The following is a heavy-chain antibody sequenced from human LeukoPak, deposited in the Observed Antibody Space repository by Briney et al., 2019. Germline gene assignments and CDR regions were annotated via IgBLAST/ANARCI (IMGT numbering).Heavy chain of an antibody. CDR2: IYSGGST. CDR3: AREYAGYGDYGY. V-gene: IGHV3-53*01. Sequence: GGSVRLACAASGFTVSSNYMSWVRQAPGKGLEWVSVIYSGGSTYYADSVKGRFTISRDNSKNTLYLQMNSLRAEDTAVYYCAREYAGYGDYGYWGRGPVITVFS. J-gene: IGHJ4*02. CDR1: GFTVSSNY. D-gene: IGHD4-17*01.